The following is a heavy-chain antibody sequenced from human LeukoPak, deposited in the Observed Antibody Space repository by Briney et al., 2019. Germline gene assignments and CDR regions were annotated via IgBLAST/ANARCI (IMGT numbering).Heavy chain of an antibody. J-gene: IGHJ4*02. Sequence: PGGSLRLSCAASGFTFSSAMSWVRQAPGKGLDWVSVISASGDTTYYADSVKGRFTISRDNSKNTLYLQMNSLRAEDTAVYYCARGSGYYYDSSGYYYPGGDYWGQGTLVTVSS. D-gene: IGHD3-22*01. CDR2: ISASGDTT. CDR1: GFTFSSA. V-gene: IGHV3-23*01. CDR3: ARGSGYYYDSSGYYYPGGDY.